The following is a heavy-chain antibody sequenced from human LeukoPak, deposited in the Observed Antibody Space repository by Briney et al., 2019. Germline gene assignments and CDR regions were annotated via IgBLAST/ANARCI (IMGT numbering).Heavy chain of an antibody. Sequence: GGSLRLSCAASGFTFSSYSMNWVRQAPGKGLEWVSTISGSGGSTYYADSEKGRFTISRDNSKNTLYLQMNSLRAEDTAVYYCAKDPAAVVVGFFDYWGQGTLVTVSS. D-gene: IGHD2-15*01. CDR3: AKDPAAVVVGFFDY. CDR2: ISGSGGST. V-gene: IGHV3-23*01. J-gene: IGHJ4*02. CDR1: GFTFSSYS.